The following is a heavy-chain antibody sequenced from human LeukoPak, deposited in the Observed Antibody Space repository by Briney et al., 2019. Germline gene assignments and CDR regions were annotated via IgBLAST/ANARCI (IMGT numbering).Heavy chain of an antibody. Sequence: ASVKVSCKVSGHTLTDLSVHWVRQAPGKGLEWMGGFDPDHGETIYVQKFQGRVTMTEDTSTDTAYMELSSLRSEDTAVYYCAPDLEYYYDNSGYHWGQGTLVTVSS. D-gene: IGHD3-22*01. CDR2: FDPDHGET. V-gene: IGHV1-24*01. J-gene: IGHJ4*02. CDR1: GHTLTDLS. CDR3: APDLEYYYDNSGYH.